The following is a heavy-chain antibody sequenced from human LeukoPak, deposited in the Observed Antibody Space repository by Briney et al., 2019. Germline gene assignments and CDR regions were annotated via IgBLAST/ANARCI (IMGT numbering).Heavy chain of an antibody. V-gene: IGHV3-53*01. D-gene: IGHD3-10*01. CDR2: IYSGGST. Sequence: PGGSLRLSCAASGFTVSSNYMSWVRQAPGKGLEWVSVIYSGGSTYYADSVKGRFTISRDNSNNTLYLQMNSLRAEDTAVYYCARGGSGSYYAAWGQGTLVTVSS. J-gene: IGHJ4*02. CDR3: ARGGSGSYYAA. CDR1: GFTVSSNY.